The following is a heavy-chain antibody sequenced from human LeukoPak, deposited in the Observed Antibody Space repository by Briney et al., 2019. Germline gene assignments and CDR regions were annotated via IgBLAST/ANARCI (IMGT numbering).Heavy chain of an antibody. Sequence: GGSLRLSCTASGFTFGDYAVSWFRQAPGKGLEWVGFIRNKVYGGTSEYAASVKGRFTISRDNSKSIAFLQMNSLKTEDTAVYYCTRVSTLTTDLYDYWGQGTLVTVSS. J-gene: IGHJ4*02. D-gene: IGHD4-17*01. CDR3: TRVSTLTTDLYDY. V-gene: IGHV3-49*03. CDR2: IRNKVYGGTS. CDR1: GFTFGDYA.